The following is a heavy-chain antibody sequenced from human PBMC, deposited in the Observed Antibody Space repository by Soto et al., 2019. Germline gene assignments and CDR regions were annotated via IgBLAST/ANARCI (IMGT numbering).Heavy chain of an antibody. V-gene: IGHV4-34*01. CDR3: ARTTKAYGSGPLRFDP. CDR1: GGSFSGYY. J-gene: IGHJ5*02. Sequence: QVQLQQWGAGLLKPSETLSLTCAVYGGSFSGYYWSWIRQPPGKGLEWIGEINHSGSTNYNPSIKSRGTISVDTSKNQFSLKLISVTAADTAVYYCARTTKAYGSGPLRFDPWGQGTLVTVSS. D-gene: IGHD3-10*01. CDR2: INHSGST.